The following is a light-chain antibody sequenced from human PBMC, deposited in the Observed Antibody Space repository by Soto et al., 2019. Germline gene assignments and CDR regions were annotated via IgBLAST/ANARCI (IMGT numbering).Light chain of an antibody. CDR1: QSVISSY. CDR2: GAS. Sequence: EIVLSQSPCTLSLSRGERATLSCRDSQSVISSYLAWYQQKPGQAPRLLIYGASSRATGIPDRFSGSGSGTDFTLTISRLEPEDFAVYYCQQYGSSPTWTFGQGTKVDIK. J-gene: IGKJ1*01. V-gene: IGKV3-20*01. CDR3: QQYGSSPTWT.